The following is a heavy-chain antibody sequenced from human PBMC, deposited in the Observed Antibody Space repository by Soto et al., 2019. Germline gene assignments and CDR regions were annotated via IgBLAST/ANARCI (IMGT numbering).Heavy chain of an antibody. CDR1: GDSVSSNSAA. V-gene: IGHV6-1*01. J-gene: IGHJ3*02. Sequence: SETLSLTCAISGDSVSSNSAAWNWIRQSPSRGLEWLGRTYYRSKWYNDYAVSVKSRITINPDTSKNQFSLQLNSVTPEDTAVYYCARAVPLTGGGAFDIWGQGTMVTVS. CDR3: ARAVPLTGGGAFDI. CDR2: TYYRSKWYN. D-gene: IGHD7-27*01.